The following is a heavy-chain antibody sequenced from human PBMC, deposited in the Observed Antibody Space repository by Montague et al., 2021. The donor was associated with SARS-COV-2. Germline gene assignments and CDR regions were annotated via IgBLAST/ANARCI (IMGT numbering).Heavy chain of an antibody. D-gene: IGHD6-6*01. J-gene: IGHJ4*02. Sequence: SETLSLTCTVSGASVASGNFYWSWIRQPPGKGLEWIGYMYYTGHTNYNPSLESRVTKPIDPSKNQFSLTLTSVTAADTAVYYCARSRANVPSRPGFDYWGQGALVTVSS. V-gene: IGHV4-61*01. CDR2: MYYTGHT. CDR3: ARSRANVPSRPGFDY. CDR1: GASVASGNFY.